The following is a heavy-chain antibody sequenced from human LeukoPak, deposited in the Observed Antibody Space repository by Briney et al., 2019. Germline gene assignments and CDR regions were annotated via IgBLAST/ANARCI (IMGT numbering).Heavy chain of an antibody. CDR3: TTLPLDYYGSGSFVWFSYYYYYMDV. D-gene: IGHD3-10*01. J-gene: IGHJ6*03. CDR2: IKSKTDGGAT. Sequence: PGGSLRLSCAASGFTFSNAWMSWVRQAPGKGLEWVGRIKSKTDGGATDYAAPVKGRFTISRDDSKNTLYLQMNSLKTEDTAVYYCTTLPLDYYGSGSFVWFSYYYYYMDVWGKGTTVTVSS. V-gene: IGHV3-15*01. CDR1: GFTFSNAW.